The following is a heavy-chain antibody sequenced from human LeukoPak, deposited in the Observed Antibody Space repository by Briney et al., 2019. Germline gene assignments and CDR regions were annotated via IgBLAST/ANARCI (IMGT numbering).Heavy chain of an antibody. CDR2: IYHSGSA. CDR1: GGSISSGGYS. CDR3: ARVLLWALAFDI. V-gene: IGHV4-30-2*01. Sequence: SETLSLTCAVSGGSISSGGYSWSWIRQPPGKGLEGIGYIYHSGSAYYNPSLKSRVTISVDRSKNQFSLKLSSVTAADTAVYYCARVLLWALAFDIWGQGTMVTVSS. D-gene: IGHD3-10*01. J-gene: IGHJ3*02.